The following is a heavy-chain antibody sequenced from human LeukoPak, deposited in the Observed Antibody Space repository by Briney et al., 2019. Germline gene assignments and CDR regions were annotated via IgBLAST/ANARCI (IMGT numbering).Heavy chain of an antibody. CDR1: GFTFSNFA. CDR3: AKGGWRTQGDAFDI. CDR2: ISGSGGSA. V-gene: IGHV3-23*01. J-gene: IGHJ3*02. Sequence: GGSLRLSCAASGFTFSNFAMSCVRQAPGKGLEWVSAISGSGGSAYYADSVKGRFTISRDNSKNTLYLQMNSLRAEDTAVYYCAKGGWRTQGDAFDIWGQGTMVTVSS.